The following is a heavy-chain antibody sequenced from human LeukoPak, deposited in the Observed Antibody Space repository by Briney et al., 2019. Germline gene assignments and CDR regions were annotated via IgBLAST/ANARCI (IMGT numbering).Heavy chain of an antibody. CDR2: IYYSGST. Sequence: SETLSLTCTVSGYSISSGYYWGWIRQPPGKGLEWIGNIYYSGSTYYNSSLKSRLTISVDTSKNQFSLKLSSVTAADTAVYYCASVRRGFGDLSKYYSYYYMDVWGKGTTVTISS. V-gene: IGHV4-38-2*02. CDR3: ASVRRGFGDLSKYYSYYYMDV. D-gene: IGHD3-10*01. CDR1: GYSISSGYY. J-gene: IGHJ6*03.